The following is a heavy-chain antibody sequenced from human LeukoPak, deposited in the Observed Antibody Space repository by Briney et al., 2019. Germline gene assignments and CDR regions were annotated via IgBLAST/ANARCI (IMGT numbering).Heavy chain of an antibody. CDR1: GFTFSSYG. Sequence: GGSLRLSCAASGFTFSSYGMHWVRQAPGKGLEWVAFIRYDGSNKYYADSVKGRFTISRDNSKNTLYLQMNSLRAEDTAVYYCAKDHLCCTNEYFQHWGQGTLVTVSS. CDR2: IRYDGSNK. V-gene: IGHV3-30*02. CDR3: AKDHLCCTNEYFQH. D-gene: IGHD4/OR15-4a*01. J-gene: IGHJ1*01.